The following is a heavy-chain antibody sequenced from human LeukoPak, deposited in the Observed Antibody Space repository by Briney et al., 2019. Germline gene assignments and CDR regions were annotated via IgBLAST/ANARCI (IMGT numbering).Heavy chain of an antibody. CDR2: INWNGGST. D-gene: IGHD2-15*01. J-gene: IGHJ4*02. V-gene: IGHV3-20*04. Sequence: GGSLRLSCAASGFTFDDSGMSWVRQAPGEGLEWVSGINWNGGSTGYADSVKGRFTISRDNAKNSLYLQMNSLRVEDTALYYCARNVTDCSSGSCHKMDYWGQGTLVTVSS. CDR1: GFTFDDSG. CDR3: ARNVTDCSSGSCHKMDY.